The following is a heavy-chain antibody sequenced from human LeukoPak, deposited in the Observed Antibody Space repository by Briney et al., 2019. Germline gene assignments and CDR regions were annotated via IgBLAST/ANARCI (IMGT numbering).Heavy chain of an antibody. D-gene: IGHD3-22*01. CDR2: ISAYSGNT. Sequence: ASVKVSCKASGYTFTSYGISWVRQAPGQGLEWMGWISAYSGNTNYAQKFQGRVTMTRDTSTSTAYMELRSLRSDDTAVYYCARAPKYYYDRGGAFATWGQGKIVTLSS. CDR3: ARAPKYYYDRGGAFAT. V-gene: IGHV1-18*01. CDR1: GYTFTSYG. J-gene: IGHJ3*02.